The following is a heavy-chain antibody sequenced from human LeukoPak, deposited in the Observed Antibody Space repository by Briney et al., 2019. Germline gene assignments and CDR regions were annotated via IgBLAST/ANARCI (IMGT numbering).Heavy chain of an antibody. V-gene: IGHV3-7*03. D-gene: IGHD3-22*01. J-gene: IGHJ4*02. Sequence: GGSLRLSCEGSAFIFSGHWMNWVRQTPGKGLEWVASIKEDGSERQYVDSVKGRFTTSRDNSKNTLYVQVNSLGTEDTAAYYCAKGSYYDSSGSFYFDYWGQGTLVTVSS. CDR3: AKGSYYDSSGSFYFDY. CDR1: AFIFSGHW. CDR2: IKEDGSER.